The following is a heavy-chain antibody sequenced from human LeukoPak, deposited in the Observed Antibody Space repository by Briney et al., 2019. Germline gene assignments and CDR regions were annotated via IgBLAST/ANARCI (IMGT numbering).Heavy chain of an antibody. Sequence: SSETLPLTCTVSGGSITSGGYYWSWIRQPPGKGLEWIGYIYHSGNVYESGSTAYSPSLKSRVAISVDRSKNQFFLDLRSVTAADAAVYYCARDFYSDVNHFDYWGQGTLVAVPS. D-gene: IGHD4-17*01. V-gene: IGHV4-30-2*01. CDR1: GGSITSGGYY. CDR3: ARDFYSDVNHFDY. CDR2: IYHSGNVYESGST. J-gene: IGHJ4*01.